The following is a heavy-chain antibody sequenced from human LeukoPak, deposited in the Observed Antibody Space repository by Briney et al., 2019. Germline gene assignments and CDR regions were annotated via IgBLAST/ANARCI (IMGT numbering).Heavy chain of an antibody. CDR3: ARSGGPGCSSTSCYPSMYYYYYMDV. V-gene: IGHV1-69*05. CDR2: IIPIFGTA. J-gene: IGHJ6*03. D-gene: IGHD2-2*01. CDR1: GGTLSSYA. Sequence: SVKVSCKASGGTLSSYAISWVRQAPGQGLEWMGGIIPIFGTANYAQKFQGRVTITTDESTSTAYMELSSLRSEDTAVYYCARSGGPGCSSTSCYPSMYYYYYMDVWGKGTTVTVSS.